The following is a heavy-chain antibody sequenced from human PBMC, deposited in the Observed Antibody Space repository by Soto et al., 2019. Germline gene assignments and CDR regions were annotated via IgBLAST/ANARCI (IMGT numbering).Heavy chain of an antibody. V-gene: IGHV3-72*01. D-gene: IGHD6-13*01. J-gene: IGHJ2*01. CDR1: GFTFSDHF. CDR3: ASPKSAGDALRDRYFEF. CDR2: AKTGPFGYAA. Sequence: EVQLVESGGGLVQPGGSLRLSCAASGFTFSDHFMDWVRQAPGKGLEWVGRAKTGPFGYAAQYAASVNGRFTVSRDDSENSFYLLMNSLKVDDTSVYYCASPKSAGDALRDRYFEFWGRGILVTVSS.